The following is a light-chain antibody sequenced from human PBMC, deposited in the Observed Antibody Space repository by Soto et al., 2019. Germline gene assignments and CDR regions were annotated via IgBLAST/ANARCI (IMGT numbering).Light chain of an antibody. J-gene: IGKJ2*01. CDR3: QQYSTYSRYT. Sequence: DIQVTQSPSTLSASVGDRVTITCRASQNINKWMAWYQQEPGKAPKLLIYETSVLQSGVPSRFSGSGSETEFTLTISSLQTDDFATYYCQQYSTYSRYTFGQGTRLEIK. CDR1: QNINKW. V-gene: IGKV1-5*03. CDR2: ETS.